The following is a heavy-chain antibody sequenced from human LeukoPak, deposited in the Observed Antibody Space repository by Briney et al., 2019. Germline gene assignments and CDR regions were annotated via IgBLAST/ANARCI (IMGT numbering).Heavy chain of an antibody. Sequence: SETPSLTCTVSGGSISSSSAYWGWIRQPPGKGLEWIGSIYYSKNTYYNPSLKSRVTISADTSKNQFSLTLGSVGATDTAVYYCVSPRGFSYGYFDYWGQGTLVTVSS. CDR1: GGSISSSSAY. CDR3: VSPRGFSYGYFDY. J-gene: IGHJ4*02. D-gene: IGHD5-18*01. V-gene: IGHV4-39*01. CDR2: IYYSKNT.